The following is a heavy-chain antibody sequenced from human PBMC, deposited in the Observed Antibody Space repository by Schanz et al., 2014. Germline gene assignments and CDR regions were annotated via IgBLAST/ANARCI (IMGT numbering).Heavy chain of an antibody. J-gene: IGHJ6*02. D-gene: IGHD3-10*01. V-gene: IGHV3-15*01. CDR2: ITSKFDGETT. CDR1: GFNFKDAW. CDR3: SSGGISNVRDWYNGLAI. Sequence: EVYLVESGGGLVKPGGSLRLSCVASGFNFKDAWMHWVRQAPGKGLEWVGRITSKFDGETTDYAPPVKDRFSISRDDSKTTLYLQMNNVKAEDTAVYFCSSGGISNVRDWYNGLAIWGQGTTVTVSS.